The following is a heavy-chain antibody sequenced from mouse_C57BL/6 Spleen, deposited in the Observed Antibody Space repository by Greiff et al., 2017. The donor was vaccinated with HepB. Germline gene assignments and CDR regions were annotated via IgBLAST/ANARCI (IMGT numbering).Heavy chain of an antibody. Sequence: VQLQQSGAELVKPGASVKLSCKASGYTFTSYWMQWVKQRPGQGLEWIGEIDPSDSYTNYNQKFKGKATLTVDTSSSTAYMQLSSLTSEDSAVYYGARREGNYGDISFAYWGQGTLVTVSA. CDR3: ARREGNYGDISFAY. V-gene: IGHV1-50*01. D-gene: IGHD2-1*01. CDR1: GYTFTSYW. J-gene: IGHJ3*01. CDR2: IDPSDSYT.